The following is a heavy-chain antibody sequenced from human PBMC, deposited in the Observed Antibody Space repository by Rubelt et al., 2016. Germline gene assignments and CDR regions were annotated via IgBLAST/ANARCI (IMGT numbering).Heavy chain of an antibody. Sequence: QVQLVQSGAEVKKPGASVKVSCKASGYTFTSYGISWVRQAPGKGLEWMGWISAYNGNPNYAQKLQGRVTMTTDTSTSTAYMELRSLRSDDTAVYYCARVMITFGGVIEVGWFDPWGQGTLVTVSS. CDR3: ARVMITFGGVIEVGWFDP. CDR2: ISAYNGNP. V-gene: IGHV1-18*01. D-gene: IGHD3-16*02. CDR1: GYTFTSYG. J-gene: IGHJ5*02.